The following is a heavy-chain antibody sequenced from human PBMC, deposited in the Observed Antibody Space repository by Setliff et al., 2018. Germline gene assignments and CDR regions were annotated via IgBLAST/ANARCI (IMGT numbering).Heavy chain of an antibody. J-gene: IGHJ4*02. V-gene: IGHV1-18*01. D-gene: IGHD5-12*01. Sequence: GASVKVSCKASGYTFTNYGITWVRQAPGQGLEWMAWISAYDGNTKYTLKFQGRVTMTTDTSTTTVYMEVASLRSDDTAVYYCVRGPGPSVVVAMPFDRWGQGTLVTVSS. CDR3: VRGPGPSVVVAMPFDR. CDR2: ISAYDGNT. CDR1: GYTFTNYG.